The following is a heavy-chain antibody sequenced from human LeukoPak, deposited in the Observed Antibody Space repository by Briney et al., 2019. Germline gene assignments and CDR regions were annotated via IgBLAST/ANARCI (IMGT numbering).Heavy chain of an antibody. Sequence: PGGSLRLSCAASGFTFTTYSMDWVRQAPGKGLEWVAGISYDGSNEYFADSVKGRFTISRDNSKNTLYLQMNSLRTEDTAVYYCARDNRGYTYGYVYYYYMDVWGKGTTVTVSS. J-gene: IGHJ6*03. V-gene: IGHV3-30-3*01. D-gene: IGHD5-18*01. CDR2: ISYDGSNE. CDR3: ARDNRGYTYGYVYYYYMDV. CDR1: GFTFTTYS.